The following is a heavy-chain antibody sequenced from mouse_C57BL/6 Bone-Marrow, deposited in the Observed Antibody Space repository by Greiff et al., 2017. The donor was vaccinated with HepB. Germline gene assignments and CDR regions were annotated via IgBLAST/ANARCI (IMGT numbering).Heavy chain of an antibody. CDR2: ILPGSGST. Sequence: VQLKESGAELMKPGASVKLSCKATGYTFTGYWIEWVKQRPGHGLEWIGEILPGSGSTNYNEKFKGKATFTADTSSNTAYMQLSSLTTEDSAIYYCATVYYYGSSPYYAMDYWGQGTSVTVSS. CDR1: GYTFTGYW. D-gene: IGHD1-1*01. J-gene: IGHJ4*01. V-gene: IGHV1-9*01. CDR3: ATVYYYGSSPYYAMDY.